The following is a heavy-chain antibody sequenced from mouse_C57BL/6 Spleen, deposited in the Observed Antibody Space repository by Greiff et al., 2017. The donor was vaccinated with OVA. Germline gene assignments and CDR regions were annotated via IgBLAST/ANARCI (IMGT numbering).Heavy chain of an antibody. CDR2: INYDGSST. CDR3: ARAHTTGYFDY. Sequence: EVKLVESEGGLVQPGRSMKLSCTASGFTFSDYYMAWVRQVPEKGLEWVANINYDGSSTYYLDSLKSRFIISRDNAKNILYLQMSSLKSEDTATYYCARAHTTGYFDYWGQGTTLTVSS. D-gene: IGHD1-1*01. V-gene: IGHV5-16*01. CDR1: GFTFSDYY. J-gene: IGHJ2*01.